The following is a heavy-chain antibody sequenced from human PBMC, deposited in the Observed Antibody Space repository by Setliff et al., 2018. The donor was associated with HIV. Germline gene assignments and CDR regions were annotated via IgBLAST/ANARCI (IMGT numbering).Heavy chain of an antibody. V-gene: IGHV1-69*05. CDR2: TTPLLGTT. Sequence: SVKVSCKASGHTFSSYGITWVRQAPGQGLEWMGGTTPLLGTTNYAQKFQGRVTITTDESTSTAYMELSSLRSEDTAVYYCALPYCSGGNCWSSASLPPAGWFDPWGQGTLVTVSS. D-gene: IGHD2-15*01. J-gene: IGHJ5*02. CDR3: ALPYCSGGNCWSSASLPPAGWFDP. CDR1: GHTFSSYG.